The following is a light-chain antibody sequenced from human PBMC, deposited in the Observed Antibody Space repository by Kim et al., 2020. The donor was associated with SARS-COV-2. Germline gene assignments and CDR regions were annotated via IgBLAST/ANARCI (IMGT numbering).Light chain of an antibody. CDR1: SGHSSNA. J-gene: IGLJ3*02. Sequence: QLVLTQSPSASASLGASVKLTCTLSSGHSSNAIAWHQQQPEKGPRYLMRLNSDGSHSRGDGIPDRFSGSSSGAEHYLTIPSLQSEDEADYYCQAWGIGCWVFGGGTKLTVL. CDR3: QAWGIGCWV. CDR2: LNSDGSH. V-gene: IGLV4-69*01.